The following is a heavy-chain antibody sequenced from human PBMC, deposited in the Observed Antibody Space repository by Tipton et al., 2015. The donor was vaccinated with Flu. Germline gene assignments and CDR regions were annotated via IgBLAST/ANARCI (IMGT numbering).Heavy chain of an antibody. CDR3: ARLTLALSYFDY. D-gene: IGHD3-9*01. CDR2: ISYSGST. V-gene: IGHV4-59*01. J-gene: IGHJ4*02. CDR1: GGSISSYY. Sequence: TLSLTCTVSGGSISSYYWSWIRQPPGKGLGWIGNISYSGSTIYNPSLKSRVTISIDTSKNQFSVKLSSVTPADTAVYYCARLTLALSYFDYWGQGTLVTVSS.